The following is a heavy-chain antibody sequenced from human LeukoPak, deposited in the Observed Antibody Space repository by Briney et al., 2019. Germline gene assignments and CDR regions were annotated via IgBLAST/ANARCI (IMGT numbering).Heavy chain of an antibody. D-gene: IGHD4-17*01. CDR3: ARDSTETPLQH. J-gene: IGHJ1*01. CDR1: GFTFTNYG. CDR2: IWHDGNNR. V-gene: IGHV3-33*01. Sequence: GRSLRLSCAASGFTFTNYGMHWVRQAPGKRLEWVAIIWHDGNNRYYADSVRGRFTISRDNSRNTASLQMNSLRVEDSGLYYCARDSTETPLQHWGQGALVAVSS.